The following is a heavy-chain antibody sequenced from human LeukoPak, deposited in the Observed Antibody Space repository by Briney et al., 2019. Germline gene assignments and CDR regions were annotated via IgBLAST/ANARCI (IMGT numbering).Heavy chain of an antibody. CDR1: GGSISSYY. V-gene: IGHV4-4*07. D-gene: IGHD3-9*01. CDR3: ARGNLDYYDILTGYYRYGEKFDY. J-gene: IGHJ4*02. CDR2: IYTSGST. Sequence: TSETLSLTCTVSGGSISSYYWSWIRQPAGKGLEWIGRIYTSGSTNYNPSLKSRVTISVDTSKNQFSLKLSSVTAADTAVYYCARGNLDYYDILTGYYRYGEKFDYWGQGTLVTVSS.